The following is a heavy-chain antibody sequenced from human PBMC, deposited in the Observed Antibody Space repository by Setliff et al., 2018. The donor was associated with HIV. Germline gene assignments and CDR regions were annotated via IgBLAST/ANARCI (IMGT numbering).Heavy chain of an antibody. J-gene: IGHJ4*02. Sequence: LSLTCTVSGGSISTYYWSWIRQPPGKGLEWIGYIYTSGSTNYNPSLKTRVTISIDTSKKQVSLKLSSVTAADTAVYYCVRHANYDFWSGYWGYYFDYWGQGTLVTVSS. CDR1: GGSISTYY. CDR3: VRHANYDFWSGYWGYYFDY. D-gene: IGHD3-3*01. CDR2: IYTSGST. V-gene: IGHV4-4*09.